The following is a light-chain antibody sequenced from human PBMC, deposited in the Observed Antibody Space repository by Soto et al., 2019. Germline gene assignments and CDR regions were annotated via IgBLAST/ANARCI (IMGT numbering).Light chain of an antibody. CDR1: QSISSK. CDR2: DTY. Sequence: EIVMTQSPATLSVSPGERATLSCRASQSISSKLAWYQQKPGQAPRLVIYDTYIRATGIPARFSGSGSGTEFTLTISSLQSEDFVVYYCQQYNNWFSITFGQGTRLEIK. V-gene: IGKV3-15*01. J-gene: IGKJ5*01. CDR3: QQYNNWFSIT.